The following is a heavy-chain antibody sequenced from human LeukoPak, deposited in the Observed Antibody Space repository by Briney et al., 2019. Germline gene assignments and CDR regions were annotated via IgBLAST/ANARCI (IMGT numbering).Heavy chain of an antibody. V-gene: IGHV1-2*02. J-gene: IGHJ6*02. CDR2: INPNSGGT. Sequence: APVKVSCKASGYTFTGYYMHWVRQAPGQGLEWMGWINPNSGGTNYAQKFQGRVTMTRDTSISTAYMELSRLRSDDTAVYYRARKRGYYYGMDVWGQGTTVTVSS. CDR1: GYTFTGYY. CDR3: ARKRGYYYGMDV.